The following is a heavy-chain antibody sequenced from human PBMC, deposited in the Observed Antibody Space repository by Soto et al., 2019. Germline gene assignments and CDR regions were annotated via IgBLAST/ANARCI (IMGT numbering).Heavy chain of an antibody. D-gene: IGHD3-16*01. J-gene: IGHJ4*02. CDR2: INPDGDIA. CDR1: GFTFSTFY. CDR3: AKGLNFGPDY. Sequence: QVQLVQSGAEVKKPGASVKVSCKTSGFTFSTFYMHWMRQAPGQGPEWMGIINPDGDIANFAQKVQDRVTLTRDTSTSTVYMELSSLRSEDTAVYYCAKGLNFGPDYWGQGTLVTVSS. V-gene: IGHV1-46*01.